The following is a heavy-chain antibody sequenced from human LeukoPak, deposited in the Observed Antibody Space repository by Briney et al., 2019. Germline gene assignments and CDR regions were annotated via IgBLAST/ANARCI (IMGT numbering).Heavy chain of an antibody. J-gene: IGHJ5*02. CDR1: GYPFTDYQ. Sequence: ASVTVSCKTSGYPFTDYQLHWVRQAPGHGLQWVGRINPINGDTNFAQTFQDRVILTRDVSTSAVSLELRSLRPDDTAIYYCAREHELYYNTPTAYFDTWGPGTLVTVSS. D-gene: IGHD3-9*01. V-gene: IGHV1-2*02. CDR2: INPINGDT. CDR3: AREHELYYNTPTAYFDT.